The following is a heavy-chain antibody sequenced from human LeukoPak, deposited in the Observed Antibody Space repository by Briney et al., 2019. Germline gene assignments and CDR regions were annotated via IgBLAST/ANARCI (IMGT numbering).Heavy chain of an antibody. D-gene: IGHD1-1*01. CDR1: GLTLSNHW. Sequence: GGSLRLSCVVSGLTLSNHWMHWVRQVPVKGLVWVSHIDNDGTDTRYADSVRGRFTISRDNVKNTVYLQMNSLRVDDAAVYYCATKAGNHKERVSLDYWGQGILVTVSS. J-gene: IGHJ4*02. CDR2: IDNDGTDT. V-gene: IGHV3-74*01. CDR3: ATKAGNHKERVSLDY.